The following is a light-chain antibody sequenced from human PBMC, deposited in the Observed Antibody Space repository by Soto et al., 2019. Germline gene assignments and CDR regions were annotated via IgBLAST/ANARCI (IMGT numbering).Light chain of an antibody. V-gene: IGLV2-14*01. CDR3: GSYTTSSTPYV. CDR1: SSDVGGHNY. Sequence: QSVLTQPASVSGSPGQSSTISCTGTSSDVGGHNYVSWYQQHPGKAPKLMIYEVTNRPSGVSNRFSGSKSGNTASLTISGLQAEDVADYYCGSYTTSSTPYVFGTGTKVTVL. J-gene: IGLJ1*01. CDR2: EVT.